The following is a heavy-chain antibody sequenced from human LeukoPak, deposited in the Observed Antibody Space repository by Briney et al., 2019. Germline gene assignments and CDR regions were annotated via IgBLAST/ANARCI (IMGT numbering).Heavy chain of an antibody. D-gene: IGHD3-9*01. CDR3: AKEAYDILTAYVDY. V-gene: IGHV3-23*01. J-gene: IGHJ4*02. CDR2: TSGSGGET. Sequence: GGSLRLSCAASGFTFRSYGMSWVRQAPGKGLEWVSGTSGSGGETWYADSVKGRFTISRDNSKDTLYLQMNSLRAEDTAVYYCAKEAYDILTAYVDYWGQGTLVTVSS. CDR1: GFTFRSYG.